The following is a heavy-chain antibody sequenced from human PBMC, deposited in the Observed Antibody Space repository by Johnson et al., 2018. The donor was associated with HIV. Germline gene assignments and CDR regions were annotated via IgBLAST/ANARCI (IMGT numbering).Heavy chain of an antibody. J-gene: IGHJ3*02. CDR2: IGTAGDT. D-gene: IGHD6-6*01. V-gene: IGHV3-13*01. Sequence: VQLVESGGGLVQPGGSLRLSCAASGFTLSNYDMHWVRQATGKGLEWVSVIGTAGDTYYPGSVKGRFTISRENARNSLYLQMNSLRAGDTAVYYCSSWNIAARPVGAFDILGQGTMVTVSS. CDR3: SSWNIAARPVGAFDI. CDR1: GFTLSNYD.